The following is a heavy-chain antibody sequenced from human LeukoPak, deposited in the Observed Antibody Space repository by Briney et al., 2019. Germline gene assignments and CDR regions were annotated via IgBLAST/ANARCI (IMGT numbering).Heavy chain of an antibody. J-gene: IGHJ4*02. CDR2: IYYTGST. CDR3: ARLGALGKAHYFDY. CDR1: GFTFSSYS. D-gene: IGHD7-27*01. Sequence: GSLRLSCAASGFTFSSYSMNWVRQAPGKGLEHIGFIYYTGSTNYNPSLTSRVTMSVDTSKNQFSLKVNSVTAADTAVFYCARLGALGKAHYFDYWGQGTLVTVSS. V-gene: IGHV4-59*08.